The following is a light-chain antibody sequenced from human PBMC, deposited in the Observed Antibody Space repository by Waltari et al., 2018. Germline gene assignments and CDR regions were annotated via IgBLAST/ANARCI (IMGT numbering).Light chain of an antibody. CDR3: SSYTRSSTYV. CDR2: EVS. J-gene: IGLJ1*01. V-gene: IGLV2-18*02. Sequence: ALPQPPPVSGPPGQPSPFPCPVPTINVGPYNLVPWYQQPPGTAPKLMIYEVSNRPSGVPDRFSGSKSGNTASLTISGLQADDEADYYCSSYTRSSTYVFGTGTKVTVL. CDR1: TINVGPYNL.